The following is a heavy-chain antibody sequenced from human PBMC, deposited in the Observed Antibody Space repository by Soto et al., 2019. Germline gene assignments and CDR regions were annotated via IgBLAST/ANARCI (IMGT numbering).Heavy chain of an antibody. CDR2: IYDSGST. J-gene: IGHJ4*02. D-gene: IGHD5-12*01. CDR3: ARARRPERLQHLDY. Sequence: QVQLQESGPGLVKPSETLSLTCTVSGVSVSIFSFNWSLIRQPPGRGLEWMGNIYDSGSTNYNPSLKSRVTISVDTSKHQYSLKLSSVTAADTAVYYCARARRPERLQHLDYWGQGTLVTVSS. CDR1: GVSVSIFSFN. V-gene: IGHV4-61*01.